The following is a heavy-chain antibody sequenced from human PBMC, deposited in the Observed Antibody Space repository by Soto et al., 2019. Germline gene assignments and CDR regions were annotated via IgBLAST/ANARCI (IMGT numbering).Heavy chain of an antibody. Sequence: ASVKVSCKTSGYTFTEYYVFWVRQAPGQGLEWMGWINPNNGVTKYAQRFLGRVTMTRDTSISTAYMEVSRLGSGDTAVYFCARDSKYSSSALMVPWGQGTLVTVSS. D-gene: IGHD6-13*01. CDR2: INPNNGVT. V-gene: IGHV1-2*02. CDR3: ARDSKYSSSALMVP. CDR1: GYTFTEYY. J-gene: IGHJ5*02.